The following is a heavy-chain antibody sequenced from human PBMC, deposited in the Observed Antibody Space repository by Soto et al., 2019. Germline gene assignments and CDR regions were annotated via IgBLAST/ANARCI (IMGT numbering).Heavy chain of an antibody. CDR1: GVGMTFSNYV. Sequence: EVQLLESGGALVQPGGSLRLSCAASGVGMTFSNYVMTWVRQAPGKGLEWVSGISISGDDTYYKDSVKGRFTVSRDNSRNTLYMQMNNLRAEDTAVYYCARSIRSRSGSDSWTTDAFNIWGQGTLVTVSS. CDR2: ISISGDDT. D-gene: IGHD4-17*01. J-gene: IGHJ3*02. V-gene: IGHV3-23*01. CDR3: ARSIRSRSGSDSWTTDAFNI.